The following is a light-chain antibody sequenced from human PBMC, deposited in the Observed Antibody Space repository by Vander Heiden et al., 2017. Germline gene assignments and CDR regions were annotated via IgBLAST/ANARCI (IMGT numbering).Light chain of an antibody. CDR1: QSISSY. J-gene: IGKJ3*01. CDR2: AAS. Sequence: DIQMTQSSSSLSASVGDRVTITCRASQSISSYLNWYQQKPGKAPKLLIYAASNVQSGVPSRFSGSGSGTDFTLTISSLQPEDFATYYCQQSYSSPIFTFGPGTKVDIK. CDR3: QQSYSSPIFT. V-gene: IGKV1-39*01.